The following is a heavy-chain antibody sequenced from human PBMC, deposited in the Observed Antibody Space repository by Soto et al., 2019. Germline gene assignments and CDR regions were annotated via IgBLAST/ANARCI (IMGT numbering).Heavy chain of an antibody. Sequence: RASVKVSCKASGGTFSSYAISWVRQAPGQGLEWMGGIIPIFGTANYAQKFQGRVTITADESTSTAYMELSSLRSEDTAVYYCARTGDTVVTLFYYFDYWGQGTLVTVSS. J-gene: IGHJ4*02. CDR2: IIPIFGTA. D-gene: IGHD2-21*02. V-gene: IGHV1-69*13. CDR3: ARTGDTVVTLFYYFDY. CDR1: GGTFSSYA.